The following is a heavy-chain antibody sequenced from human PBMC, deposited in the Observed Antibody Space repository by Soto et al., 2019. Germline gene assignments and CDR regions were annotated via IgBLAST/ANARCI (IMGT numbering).Heavy chain of an antibody. Sequence: PGESLKIFCKGPGHLFNNHWIGWVRQTPGKGLEWMGLIFTRDSETKTSPSFQGHVSFSVDNSINTVYLQWTSLKTTDTGIYFCARGYFDSGHGYDLWGQGTLVTVSS. J-gene: IGHJ5*02. D-gene: IGHD3-10*01. V-gene: IGHV5-51*01. CDR2: IFTRDSET. CDR1: GHLFNNHW. CDR3: ARGYFDSGHGYDL.